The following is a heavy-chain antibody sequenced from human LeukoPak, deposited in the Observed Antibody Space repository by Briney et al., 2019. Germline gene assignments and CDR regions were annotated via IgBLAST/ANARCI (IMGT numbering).Heavy chain of an antibody. CDR3: ARAPGNGGNFHGAFDI. V-gene: IGHV1-46*01. CDR1: GYSFTTYH. Sequence: ASVKVSCKASGYSFTTYHMHWVRQAPGQGLEWMGIINPSGGSTNYAQNFQGRVTMTRDMSTSTVYMELSSLRSEDTAVYYCARAPGNGGNFHGAFDIWGQGTMVTVSS. D-gene: IGHD4-23*01. CDR2: INPSGGST. J-gene: IGHJ3*02.